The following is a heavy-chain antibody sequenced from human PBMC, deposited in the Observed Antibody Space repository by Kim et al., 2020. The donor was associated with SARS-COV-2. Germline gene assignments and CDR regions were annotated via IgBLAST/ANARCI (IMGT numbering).Heavy chain of an antibody. Sequence: GGSLRLSCAASGFTFSSYSMNWVRQAPGKGLEWVSSISSSSSYIYYADSVKGRFTISRDNAKNSLYLQMNSLRAEDTAVYYCATLYYYDSSGYYYSDAFDIWGQGRMVTVSS. J-gene: IGHJ3*02. D-gene: IGHD3-22*01. CDR3: ATLYYYDSSGYYYSDAFDI. V-gene: IGHV3-21*01. CDR1: GFTFSSYS. CDR2: ISSSSSYI.